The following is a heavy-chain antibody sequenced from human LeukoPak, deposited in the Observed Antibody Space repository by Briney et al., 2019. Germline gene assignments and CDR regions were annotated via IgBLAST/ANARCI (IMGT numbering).Heavy chain of an antibody. Sequence: SETLSLTCSVSGGSISSYYWSWLRQPPGKGLEWIGFIQSSGRTNYNPSLKSRVTISVDMSENQFSLRLNSMTAADTAVYYCARGGYHGSGGDLDNWGQGTLVTVSS. CDR3: ARGGYHGSGGDLDN. CDR2: IQSSGRT. D-gene: IGHD3-10*01. CDR1: GGSISSYY. J-gene: IGHJ4*02. V-gene: IGHV4-59*12.